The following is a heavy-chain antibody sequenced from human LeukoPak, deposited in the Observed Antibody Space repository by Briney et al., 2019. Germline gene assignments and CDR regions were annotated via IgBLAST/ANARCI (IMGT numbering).Heavy chain of an antibody. V-gene: IGHV4-59*01. Sequence: SETLSLTCTVSGGSISGYYWTWIRQPPGKGLDWIGFVYYNGNTRYNPSLKSRVTISVDTSENQFSLNLTSVTAADTAVYYCARANPLYGSYHFDXWGQGXLVTV. J-gene: IGHJ4*02. CDR1: GGSISGYY. D-gene: IGHD2-15*01. CDR3: ARANPLYGSYHFDX. CDR2: VYYNGNT.